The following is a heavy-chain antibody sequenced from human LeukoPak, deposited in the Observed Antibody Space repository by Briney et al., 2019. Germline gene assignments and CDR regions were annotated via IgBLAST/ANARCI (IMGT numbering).Heavy chain of an antibody. Sequence: SETLSLTCAVYGGSFSGYYWSWIRQPPGKGLEWIGEINHSGSTNYNPSLKSRVTISVDTSKNQFFLKLSSVAAADTAMYYCARDLRDSSGSRRGAFDIWGQGTVVTVSS. D-gene: IGHD6-19*01. CDR2: INHSGST. V-gene: IGHV4-34*01. J-gene: IGHJ3*02. CDR3: ARDLRDSSGSRRGAFDI. CDR1: GGSFSGYY.